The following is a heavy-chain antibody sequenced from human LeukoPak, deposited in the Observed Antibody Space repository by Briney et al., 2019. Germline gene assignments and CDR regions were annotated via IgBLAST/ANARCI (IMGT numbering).Heavy chain of an antibody. D-gene: IGHD2/OR15-2a*01. J-gene: IGHJ4*02. CDR3: VREGEGPLSKDFDY. CDR2: IGPHSTFT. Sequence: ASVKVSCKSSGFTFTDHYIHWVRQGPGQGLEWMGYIGPHSTFTSSPQEFQGRVTMTRDASMSTAYMELTRLSSDDTAVYYCVREGEGPLSKDFDYWGQGTLVTVSS. CDR1: GFTFTDHY. V-gene: IGHV1-2*02.